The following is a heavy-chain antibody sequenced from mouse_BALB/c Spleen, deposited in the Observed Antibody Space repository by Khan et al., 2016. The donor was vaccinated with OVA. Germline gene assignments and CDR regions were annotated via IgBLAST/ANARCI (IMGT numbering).Heavy chain of an antibody. CDR1: GFTFSDAW. Sequence: EVQLVESGGGLVQPGGSMKLSCAASGFTFSDAWMDWVRQSPEKGLEWVAEIRSIANNHATYYAESVKGRFTISSDDSKSSVYPQMYSLSAVDTGIYFCSRRYSWFAYWGQGTVVTV. J-gene: IGHJ3*01. D-gene: IGHD1-1*01. CDR2: IRSIANNHAT. V-gene: IGHV6-6*01. CDR3: SRRYSWFAY.